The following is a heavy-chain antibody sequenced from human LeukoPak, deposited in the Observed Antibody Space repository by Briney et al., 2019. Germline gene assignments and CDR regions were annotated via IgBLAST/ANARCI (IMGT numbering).Heavy chain of an antibody. J-gene: IGHJ5*02. CDR1: GYSFTSYW. V-gene: IGHV5-51*01. D-gene: IGHD3-9*01. Sequence: GESLKISCKGSGYSFTSYWIGWVRQMPGKGLEWMGIIYPGDSDTRYSPSFQGQVTISADKSISTAYLQCSSLKASDTAMYYCARHAPTYYDILTGRFDPWGQGTLVTVSS. CDR3: ARHAPTYYDILTGRFDP. CDR2: IYPGDSDT.